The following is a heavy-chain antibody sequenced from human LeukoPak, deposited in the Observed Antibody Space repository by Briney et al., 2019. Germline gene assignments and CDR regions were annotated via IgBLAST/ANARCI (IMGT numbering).Heavy chain of an antibody. CDR2: INPNTGET. D-gene: IGHD6-19*01. CDR3: ARGRIIAVPGTDWFDP. Sequence: ASVKVSCKASGNTFTGNFMHWLRQAPGQGLEWMGWINPNTGETNYAQNFQDRVTMTRDTSFTTVYMELSRLTSGDTAVYYCARGRIIAVPGTDWFDPWGQGTLVTVSS. CDR1: GNTFTGNF. V-gene: IGHV1-2*02. J-gene: IGHJ5*02.